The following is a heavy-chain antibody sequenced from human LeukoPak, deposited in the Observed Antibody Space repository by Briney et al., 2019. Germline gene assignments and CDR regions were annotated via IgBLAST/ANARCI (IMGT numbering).Heavy chain of an antibody. V-gene: IGHV1-18*01. J-gene: IGHJ6*02. Sequence: ASVKVSCKASGYTFTSYGISWVRQPPGQGLEWMGWISAYNGNTNYAQKLQGRVTMTTDTSTSTAYMELRSLRSDDTAVYYCARDPPYSSGWYQEGYYGMDVWGQGTTVTVSS. CDR2: ISAYNGNT. CDR1: GYTFTSYG. CDR3: ARDPPYSSGWYQEGYYGMDV. D-gene: IGHD6-19*01.